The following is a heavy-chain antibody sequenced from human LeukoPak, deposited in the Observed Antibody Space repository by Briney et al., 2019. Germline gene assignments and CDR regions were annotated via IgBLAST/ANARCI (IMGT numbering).Heavy chain of an antibody. CDR1: GGYISRGGYY. CDR2: IYYSGST. CDR3: ARGSSSSAFDP. Sequence: SQTQSLTCNVTGGYISRGGYYWSCIRQHPGKALQWIRYIYYSGSTYYNPSLKSRVTISVDTSKNQFSLKLSSVTAADTAVYYCARGSSSSAFDPWGQGTLVTVSS. D-gene: IGHD6-6*01. V-gene: IGHV4-31*03. J-gene: IGHJ5*02.